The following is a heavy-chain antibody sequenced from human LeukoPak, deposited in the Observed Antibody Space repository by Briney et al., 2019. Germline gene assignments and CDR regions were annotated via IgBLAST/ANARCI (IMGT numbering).Heavy chain of an antibody. CDR2: TYYRSKWYN. Sequence: SQTLSLTCAISGDSVSSNSAAWNWIRKSPSRGLEWLGRTYYRSKWYNDYAVSVKSRITINPDTSKNQFSLQLNSVTPEDTAVYYCARDLVGSVLLWFGELTYTGAFDYWGQGTLVTVSS. D-gene: IGHD3-10*01. CDR1: GDSVSSNSAA. CDR3: ARDLVGSVLLWFGELTYTGAFDY. V-gene: IGHV6-1*01. J-gene: IGHJ4*02.